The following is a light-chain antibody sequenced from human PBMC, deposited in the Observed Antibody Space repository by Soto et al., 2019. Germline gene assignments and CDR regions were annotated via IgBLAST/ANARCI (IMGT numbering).Light chain of an antibody. J-gene: IGKJ4*01. CDR3: QQRSNWPLT. CDR2: DAS. V-gene: IGKV3-11*01. CDR1: QSVSSY. Sequence: EIVLTQSPATLSLSPGERATLSCRASQSVSSYLAWYQQKPGQAPRLLIYDASNRATGIPARFSGSGSGTDFTLPISSLGPEDFAVYYCQQRSNWPLTFGGGTKVRSN.